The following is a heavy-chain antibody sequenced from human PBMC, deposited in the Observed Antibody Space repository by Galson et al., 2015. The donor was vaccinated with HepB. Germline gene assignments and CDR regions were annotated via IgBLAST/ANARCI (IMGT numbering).Heavy chain of an antibody. J-gene: IGHJ6*02. Sequence: SVKVSCKASGYTFTSYGISWVRQAPGQGLEWMGWISAYNGNTSYAQKLQGRVTMTTDTSTSTAYMELRSLRSDDTAVYYCARIRWGIAVAGTVLTPTLYYYYGMDVWGQGTTVTVSS. CDR2: ISAYNGNT. CDR1: GYTFTSYG. V-gene: IGHV1-18*04. D-gene: IGHD6-19*01. CDR3: ARIRWGIAVAGTVLTPTLYYYYGMDV.